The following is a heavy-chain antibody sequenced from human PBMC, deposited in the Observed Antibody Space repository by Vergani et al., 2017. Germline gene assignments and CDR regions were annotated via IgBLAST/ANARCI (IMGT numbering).Heavy chain of an antibody. V-gene: IGHV1-2*02. J-gene: IGHJ5*02. CDR1: GGTFSSYA. Sequence: QVQLVQSGAEVKKPGSSVKVSCKASGGTFSSYAISWVRQAPGQGLEWMGWINPNSGGTNYAQKFQGRVTMTRDTSISTAYMELSRLRSDDTAVYYCARALQDQSVDPWGQGTLVTVSS. CDR3: ARALQDQSVDP. CDR2: INPNSGGT.